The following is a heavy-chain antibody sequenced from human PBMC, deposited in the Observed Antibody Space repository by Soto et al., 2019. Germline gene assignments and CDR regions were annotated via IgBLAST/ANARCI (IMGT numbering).Heavy chain of an antibody. J-gene: IGHJ4*02. CDR2: IKSKTDGGTT. CDR3: TTDIPGGFGDY. V-gene: IGHV3-15*01. D-gene: IGHD2-21*01. Sequence: GGSLRLSCATSGFTFRNAWMSWVRQAPGKGLEWVGRIKSKTDGGTTDYAAPVKGRFTISRDDSTNTLYLQMNSLKTEDTAVYYCTTDIPGGFGDYWGQGTLVPVYS. CDR1: GFTFRNAW.